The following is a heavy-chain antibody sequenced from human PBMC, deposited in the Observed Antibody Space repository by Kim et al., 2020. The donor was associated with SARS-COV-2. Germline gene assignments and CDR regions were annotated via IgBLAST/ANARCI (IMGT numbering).Heavy chain of an antibody. Sequence: GGSLRLSCAASGFTFDDYAMHWVRQAPGKGLEWVSGISWNSGSIGYADSVKGRFTISRDNAKNSLYLQMNSLRAEDTALYYCAKSTYYYGSGSGFDYWGQGTLVTVSS. CDR3: AKSTYYYGSGSGFDY. CDR1: GFTFDDYA. D-gene: IGHD3-10*01. CDR2: ISWNSGSI. J-gene: IGHJ4*02. V-gene: IGHV3-9*01.